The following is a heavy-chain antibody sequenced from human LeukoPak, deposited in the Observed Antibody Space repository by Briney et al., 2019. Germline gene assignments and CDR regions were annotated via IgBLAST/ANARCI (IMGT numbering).Heavy chain of an antibody. CDR1: GGSISSGSYY. CDR2: IYTSGST. D-gene: IGHD3-16*02. CDR3: ARAFYPGYYSYMAV. V-gene: IGHV4-61*02. Sequence: PSETLSLTCTVSGGSISSGSYYWSWIRQPAGKGLEWIGRIYTSGSTNYNPSLKSRVTISVDTSKNQFSLKLSSVTAADTAVYYCARAFYPGYYSYMAVWGKGTTVTVSS. J-gene: IGHJ6*03.